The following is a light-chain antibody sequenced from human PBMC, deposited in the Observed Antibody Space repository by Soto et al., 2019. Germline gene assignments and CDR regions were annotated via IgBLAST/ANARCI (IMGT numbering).Light chain of an antibody. J-gene: IGKJ1*01. CDR2: DAS. V-gene: IGKV1-5*01. CDR3: QHYMSYPWT. CDR1: QSISHW. Sequence: DIQLTQSPSALSASVGDRVTITCRASQSISHWLAWYQQKPGKAPKLLIFDASTLESGVPSRFSGSGSATEFTLTISSLQPDDFATYYCQHYMSYPWTFALGTKVDIK.